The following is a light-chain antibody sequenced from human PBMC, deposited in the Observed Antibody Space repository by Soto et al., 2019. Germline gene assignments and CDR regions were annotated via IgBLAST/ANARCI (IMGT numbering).Light chain of an antibody. V-gene: IGKV3-20*01. CDR3: QQYLNSPRT. J-gene: IGKJ1*01. CDR2: DAS. Sequence: VLTQSPGTLSLSPGEGATLSCRASQRVASDLAWYLQKPGQPPRLLIYDASIRATGIPGRISGSGSERDFTLTISRLEHEDAAVYYCQQYLNSPRTFGQGTKVDIK. CDR1: QRVASD.